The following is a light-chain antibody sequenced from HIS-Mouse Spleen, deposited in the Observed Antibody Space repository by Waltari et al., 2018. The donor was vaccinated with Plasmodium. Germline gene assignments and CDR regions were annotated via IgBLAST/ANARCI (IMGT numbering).Light chain of an antibody. V-gene: IGKV3-15*01. CDR2: GAS. CDR3: QQYNNWSFT. CDR1: QRVSSN. J-gene: IGKJ3*01. Sequence: EIVMTQSPATLSVSPGERATLSCRASQRVSSNLAWYQQKPGQAPRLLIYGASTRATGIPARFSSSGSGTEFTLTICSLQSEDFAVYYFQQYNNWSFTFGPGTKVDIK.